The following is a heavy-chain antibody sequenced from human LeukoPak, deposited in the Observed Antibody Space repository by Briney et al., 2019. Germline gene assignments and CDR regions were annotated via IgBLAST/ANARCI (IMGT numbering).Heavy chain of an antibody. CDR2: IKQDGSEK. D-gene: IGHD1-26*01. CDR1: GFTFSSYG. V-gene: IGHV3-7*03. J-gene: IGHJ6*03. CDR3: TRKSESGSYYYMDV. Sequence: PGGPLRLSPAESGFTFSSYGMSWVRQAPGKGLEWGANIKQDGSEKYYVDSGKGRFTISRDNAKNSLYLQMNSLKTEDTPVYYCTRKSESGSYYYMDVWGKGTTVTVSS.